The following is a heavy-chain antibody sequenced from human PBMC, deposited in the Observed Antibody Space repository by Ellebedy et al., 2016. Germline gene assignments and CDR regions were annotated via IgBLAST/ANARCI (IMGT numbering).Heavy chain of an antibody. D-gene: IGHD2-15*01. CDR1: GGSISSSSYY. Sequence: SETLSLTCTVSGGSISSSSYYWGWIRQPPGKGLEWIGSIYYSGSTYYNPSLKSRVTISVDTSKNQFSLKLSSVTAADTAVYYCARPPVAAKTGWFDPWGQGTLVTVSS. CDR2: IYYSGST. CDR3: ARPPVAAKTGWFDP. V-gene: IGHV4-39*01. J-gene: IGHJ5*02.